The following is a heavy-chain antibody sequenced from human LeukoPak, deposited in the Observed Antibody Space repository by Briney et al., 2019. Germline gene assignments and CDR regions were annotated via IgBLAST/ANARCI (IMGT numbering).Heavy chain of an antibody. J-gene: IGHJ4*02. D-gene: IGHD4-11*01. CDR1: GFTFSDYA. V-gene: IGHV3-23*01. CDR3: ARSVPDYTRFDY. Sequence: GGSLRLSCVASGFTFSDYAINWVRQAPGKGLEWVSTFKTNSGQVYYAESVRGRFTNSRDNSKNTVYLQMSSLRAEDTALYYCARSVPDYTRFDYWGQGALVTVSS. CDR2: FKTNSGQV.